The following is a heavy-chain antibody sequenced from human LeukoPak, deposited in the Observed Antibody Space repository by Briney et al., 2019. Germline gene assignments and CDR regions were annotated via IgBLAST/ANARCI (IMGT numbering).Heavy chain of an antibody. J-gene: IGHJ4*02. CDR1: GYTFTSYD. CDR2: MNPNSGNT. V-gene: IGHV1-8*01. CDR3: AGGLRKIAAAVSYYFDY. D-gene: IGHD6-13*01. Sequence: GASVKVSCKASGYTFTSYDINWVRQATGQGLEWMGWMNPNSGNTGYAQKFQGRVTMTRNTSISTAYMELSSLRSEDTAVYYCAGGLRKIAAAVSYYFDYWGQGTLVTVSS.